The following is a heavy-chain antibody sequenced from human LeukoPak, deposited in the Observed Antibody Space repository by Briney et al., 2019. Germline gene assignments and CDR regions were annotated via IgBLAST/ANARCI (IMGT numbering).Heavy chain of an antibody. J-gene: IGHJ6*02. Sequence: SETPSLTCTVFGGSISSYYWSWIRQPPGKGLEWIGSIYYSGSAYYNPSLKSRVTISVDTSKNQFSLKLSSVTAADTAVYYCARVSDYGDYVGYYYYGMDVWGQGTTVTVSS. D-gene: IGHD4-17*01. V-gene: IGHV4-59*12. CDR3: ARVSDYGDYVGYYYYGMDV. CDR1: GGSISSYY. CDR2: IYYSGSA.